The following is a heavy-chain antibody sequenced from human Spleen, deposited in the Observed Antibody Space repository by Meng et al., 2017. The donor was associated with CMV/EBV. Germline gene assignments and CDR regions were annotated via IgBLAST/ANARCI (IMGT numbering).Heavy chain of an antibody. CDR3: AKYSAVGERLYYFDY. J-gene: IGHJ4*02. CDR1: GFTFSSYG. CDR2: ISCDGNNK. D-gene: IGHD2-21*01. Sequence: GESLKISCEESGFTFSSYGLHWVRQAPGKGLDWEAIISCDGNNKYYADPVKGRFTISRDNARNTLYLQMNSLRAEDTAVYYCAKYSAVGERLYYFDYWGQGTLVTVSS. V-gene: IGHV3-33*05.